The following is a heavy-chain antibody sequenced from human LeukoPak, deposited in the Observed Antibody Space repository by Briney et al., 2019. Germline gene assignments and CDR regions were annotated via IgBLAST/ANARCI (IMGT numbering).Heavy chain of an antibody. CDR2: IFQGGGEI. CDR3: ALTTVTEFDY. CDR1: GFTFSDFA. V-gene: IGHV3-23*01. J-gene: IGHJ4*02. D-gene: IGHD4-17*01. Sequence: QTGGSLRLSCAASGFTFSDFAMIWVRQSPGKKGLEWVSSIFQGGGEIHYADSVRGRFTISRDNSKSTLFLQMNSLRAEDTAVYYCALTTVTEFDYWGQGTLVTVSS.